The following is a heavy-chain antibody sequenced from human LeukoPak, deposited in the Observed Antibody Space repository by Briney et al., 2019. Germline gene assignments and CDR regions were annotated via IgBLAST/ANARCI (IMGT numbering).Heavy chain of an antibody. CDR2: ISAYNGNT. Sequence: ASVKVSCKASGYTFTSYGISWVRQAPGQGLEWMGWISAYNGNTNYAQKLQGGVTMTTDTSTSTAYMELRSLRSDDTAVYYCARSAGDYYDSSGYYQGDYWGQGTLVTVSS. J-gene: IGHJ4*02. CDR1: GYTFTSYG. D-gene: IGHD3-22*01. CDR3: ARSAGDYYDSSGYYQGDY. V-gene: IGHV1-18*01.